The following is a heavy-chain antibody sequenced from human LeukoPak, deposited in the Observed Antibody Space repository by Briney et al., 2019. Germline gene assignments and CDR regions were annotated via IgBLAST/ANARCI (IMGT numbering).Heavy chain of an antibody. Sequence: GGSLRLSCAASGFTFSSYGMHWVRQAPGKGLEWVAVTSYDGSNKYYADSVKGRFTISRDNSKNTLYLQMNSLRAEDTAVYYCAKDRLRYFDWLFDYWGQGTLVTVSS. V-gene: IGHV3-30*18. D-gene: IGHD3-9*01. CDR1: GFTFSSYG. J-gene: IGHJ4*02. CDR3: AKDRLRYFDWLFDY. CDR2: TSYDGSNK.